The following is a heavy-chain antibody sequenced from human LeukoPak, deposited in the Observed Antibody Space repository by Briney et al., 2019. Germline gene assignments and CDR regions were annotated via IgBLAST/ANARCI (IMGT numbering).Heavy chain of an antibody. CDR2: SSSSGSTI. CDR1: GFTLSDYY. CDR3: ARRRDFIDY. V-gene: IGHV3-11*01. J-gene: IGHJ4*02. D-gene: IGHD3/OR15-3a*01. Sequence: GGSLRLTCAASGFTLSDYYMSWIRQAPGKGLEWVSYSSSSGSTIYYADSVKGRFAISRDNAKNSLYLQINSLRAEDTAVYYCARRRDFIDYWGQGTLVTVSS.